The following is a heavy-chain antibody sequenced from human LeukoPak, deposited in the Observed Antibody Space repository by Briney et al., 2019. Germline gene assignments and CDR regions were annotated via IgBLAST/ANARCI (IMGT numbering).Heavy chain of an antibody. CDR2: IYCSGST. V-gene: IGHV4-39*01. CDR1: GGSISSSSFY. D-gene: IGHD3-22*01. CDR3: ARLPRGYYDSSGHPTYYFDY. J-gene: IGHJ4*02. Sequence: SETLSLTCTVSGGSISSSSFYWGWIRQPPGKGLEWIGSIYCSGSTYYNPSLKSRVTISVDTSKNQFSLKLSSVTAADTAVYYCARLPRGYYDSSGHPTYYFDYWGQGTLVTVSS.